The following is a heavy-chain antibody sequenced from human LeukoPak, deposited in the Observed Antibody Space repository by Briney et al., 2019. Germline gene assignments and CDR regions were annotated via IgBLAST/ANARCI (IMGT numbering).Heavy chain of an antibody. V-gene: IGHV4-61*02. CDR2: IYTSGST. D-gene: IGHD6-6*01. CDR1: GGSISSGSYY. CDR3: ARDMEYSSSSGGY. Sequence: PSETLSLTCTVYGGSISSGSYYWGWIRQPAGKGLEWIGRIYTSGSTNYNPSLKTRFTISVDTSKNQFSLKLSSVTAADTAVYYCARDMEYSSSSGGYWGQGTLVTVSS. J-gene: IGHJ4*02.